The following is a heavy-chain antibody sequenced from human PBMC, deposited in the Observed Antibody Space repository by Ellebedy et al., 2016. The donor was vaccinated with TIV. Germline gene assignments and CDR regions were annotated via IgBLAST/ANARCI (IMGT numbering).Heavy chain of an antibody. CDR3: STIGGPRRYGEVAY. CDR1: GGTFSNYA. V-gene: IGHV1-69*13. D-gene: IGHD4-17*01. CDR2: IIPVFGTA. J-gene: IGHJ4*02. Sequence: SVKVSXXASGGTFSNYALSWVRQAPGQGLEWLGGIIPVFGTANYAQRFQGRVTITADASTSTLYMTLSSLRSEDTAVYYCSTIGGPRRYGEVAYWGQGTLVTVSS.